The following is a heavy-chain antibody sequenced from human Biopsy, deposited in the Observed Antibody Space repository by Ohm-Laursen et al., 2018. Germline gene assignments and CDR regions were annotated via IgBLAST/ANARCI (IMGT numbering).Heavy chain of an antibody. V-gene: IGHV4-4*07. Sequence: SDTLSLTCNVSGGDINNYYWSWIRQPAGKGLEWIGSIFYRGSTHYKPSLKSRVNISVDTSKNQFSLRRTSVTAADTAVYYCVRGGSGSFPFDYWGPGTLVTVSS. CDR1: GGDINNYY. D-gene: IGHD3-10*01. CDR3: VRGGSGSFPFDY. CDR2: IFYRGST. J-gene: IGHJ4*02.